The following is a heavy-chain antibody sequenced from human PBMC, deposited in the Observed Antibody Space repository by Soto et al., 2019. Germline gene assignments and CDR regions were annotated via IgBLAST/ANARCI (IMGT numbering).Heavy chain of an antibody. D-gene: IGHD6-13*01. J-gene: IGHJ4*02. CDR1: GFTFSSYA. CDR3: AKDQTAAAGTYPGNFDY. V-gene: IGHV3-23*01. CDR2: ISGSGGST. Sequence: EVQLLESGGGLVQPGGSLRLSCAASGFTFSSYAMSWVRQAPGKGLEWVSAISGSGGSTYYADSVKGRFTISRDNSKNTLYLQMNSLRAEDTAVYYCAKDQTAAAGTYPGNFDYWGQGTLVTVSS.